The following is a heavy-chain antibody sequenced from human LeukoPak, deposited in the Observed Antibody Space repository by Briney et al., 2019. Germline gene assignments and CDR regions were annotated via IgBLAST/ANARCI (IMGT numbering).Heavy chain of an antibody. Sequence: GASVKVSCKASGYTFTGYYMHWVRQAPGQGLEWMGWINPNSGGTNYAQKFQGRVTMTRDTSISTAYMGLSRLRSDDTAVYYCARTKLSIVGATPSDPYYYYYGMDVWGQGTTVTVSS. V-gene: IGHV1-2*02. CDR3: ARTKLSIVGATPSDPYYYYYGMDV. J-gene: IGHJ6*02. CDR2: INPNSGGT. CDR1: GYTFTGYY. D-gene: IGHD1-26*01.